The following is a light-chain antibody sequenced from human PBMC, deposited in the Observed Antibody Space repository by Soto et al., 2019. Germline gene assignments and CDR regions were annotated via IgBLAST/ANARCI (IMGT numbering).Light chain of an antibody. J-gene: IGKJ1*01. Sequence: EIVMTQSPGTLSVSPGERVTLSCRASESINRNLVWYQKRPGQPPRLVIYAASSRATGIPARFSGSGSGTDFSLNISSLQSEDLAVYYCQQCHNWPRTFGQGTKVEIK. CDR3: QQCHNWPRT. CDR1: ESINRN. V-gene: IGKV3-15*01. CDR2: AAS.